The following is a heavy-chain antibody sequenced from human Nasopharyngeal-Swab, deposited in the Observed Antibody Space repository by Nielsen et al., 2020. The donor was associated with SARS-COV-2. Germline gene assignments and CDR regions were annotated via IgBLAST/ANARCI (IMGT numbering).Heavy chain of an antibody. CDR3: AKDRDSGDDSDDYYHYYGMDV. CDR1: GFTFSTYT. CDR2: ISGSDYST. Sequence: LSLTCAASGFTFSTYTMNWVRQAPGKGLEWVSVISGSDYSTKYADSVKGRFTISRDNSKNTVNLQMNSLRAEDTAIYYCAKDRDSGDDSDDYYHYYGMDVWGQGTTVTVSS. J-gene: IGHJ6*02. D-gene: IGHD5-12*01. V-gene: IGHV3-23*01.